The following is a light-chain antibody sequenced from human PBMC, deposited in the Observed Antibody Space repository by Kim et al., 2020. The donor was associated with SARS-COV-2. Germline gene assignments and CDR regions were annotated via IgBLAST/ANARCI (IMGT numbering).Light chain of an antibody. V-gene: IGKV1-33*01. CDR2: DAS. Sequence: DIQMTQSPSSLSASVGAGVTITCRANQDISNYLHWYQQKPGKAPKLLIYDASNLETGVPSRFSGSGSGTDFTFTITSLQPEDIATYYCQQYDNLPFTFGQGTKLEI. CDR3: QQYDNLPFT. CDR1: QDISNY. J-gene: IGKJ2*01.